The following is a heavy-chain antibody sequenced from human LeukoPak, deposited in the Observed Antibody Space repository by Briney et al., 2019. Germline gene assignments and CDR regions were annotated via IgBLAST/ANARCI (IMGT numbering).Heavy chain of an antibody. Sequence: PGGSLRLSCAASGFTFSDYWMHWVRQTPGKGLVWVSRISYDGGGTNYAESVKGRFTISRDNAKNTLYLQMNSLRVEDTAVYYCARGRPHGNDYWGQGTLVTVSS. CDR1: GFTFSDYW. CDR3: ARGRPHGNDY. CDR2: ISYDGGGT. D-gene: IGHD4-23*01. J-gene: IGHJ4*02. V-gene: IGHV3-74*01.